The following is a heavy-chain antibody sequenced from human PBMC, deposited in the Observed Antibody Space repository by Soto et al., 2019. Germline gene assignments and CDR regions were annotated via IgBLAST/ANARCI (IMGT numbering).Heavy chain of an antibody. D-gene: IGHD3-16*01. J-gene: IGHJ6*02. Sequence: QVQLQESGPGLVKPSETLSLTCAVSGGPITTTTWWAWVRLPPGKGLEWIGELHHDGTTNYNPSLERRITMSLDKSNTHFSLNLTSVTAADTAIYYCATQTISYTWGVWGRGTTVTVSS. V-gene: IGHV4-4*02. CDR2: LHHDGTT. CDR3: ATQTISYTWGV. CDR1: GGPITTTTW.